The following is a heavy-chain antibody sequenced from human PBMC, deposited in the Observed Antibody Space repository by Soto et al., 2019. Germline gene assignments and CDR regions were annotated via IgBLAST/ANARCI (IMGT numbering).Heavy chain of an antibody. CDR1: GGSVGTGINY. CDR3: ARDGKVDIDRGGYYYYDMDV. CDR2: IFTSGSA. Sequence: PSETLSLTCTVSGGSVGTGINYWTWIRQPPXEGLEWIGNIFTSGSANYDPSLKTRVTISVDTSKNQFSLKLTSVTAADTAVYYCARDGKVDIDRGGYYYYDMDVWGQGTTVTVSS. J-gene: IGHJ6*02. V-gene: IGHV4-61*01. D-gene: IGHD5-12*01.